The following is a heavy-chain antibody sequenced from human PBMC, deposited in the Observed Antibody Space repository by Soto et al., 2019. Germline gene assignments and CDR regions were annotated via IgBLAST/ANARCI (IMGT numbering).Heavy chain of an antibody. D-gene: IGHD2-2*01. CDR1: GGSFSGYY. J-gene: IGHJ4*02. V-gene: IGHV4-34*01. CDR3: ARGGYCSSTSCPRETRIYD. Sequence: SETLSLTCAVYGGSFSGYYWSWVRQPPGKGLEWIGEINHSGSTNYNPSLKSRVTISVDTSKNQFSLKLSSVTAADTAVYYCARGGYCSSTSCPRETRIYDWGQGTLVTVSS. CDR2: INHSGST.